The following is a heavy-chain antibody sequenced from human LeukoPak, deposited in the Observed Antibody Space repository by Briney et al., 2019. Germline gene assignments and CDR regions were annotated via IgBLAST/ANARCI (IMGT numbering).Heavy chain of an antibody. Sequence: GGSLRLSCAASGFTFSSYAMSWVRQAPGKGLEWVSAISGSGRSTYYADSVKGRFTTSRDNSKNTLYLQMNSLRAEDTAVYYCAKTHNGDGYNYQNAFDIWGQGTMVTVSS. D-gene: IGHD5-24*01. CDR1: GFTFSSYA. CDR2: ISGSGRST. V-gene: IGHV3-23*01. CDR3: AKTHNGDGYNYQNAFDI. J-gene: IGHJ3*02.